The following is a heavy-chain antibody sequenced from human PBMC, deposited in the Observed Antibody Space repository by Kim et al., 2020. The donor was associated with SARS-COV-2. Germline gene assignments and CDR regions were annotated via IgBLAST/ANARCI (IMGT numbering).Heavy chain of an antibody. J-gene: IGHJ4*01. D-gene: IGHD2-2*02. CDR1: GYTFTSYD. CDR2: MNADNGNT. Sequence: ASVKVSCKASGYTFTSYDINWVRQAPGQGLEWMGWMNADNGNTNYAQKFQGRVTMTRNTSISTAYMELSSLRSEDTAVYYCARGRLYNNIGGIYTTFDY. CDR3: ARGRLYNNIGGIYTTFDY. V-gene: IGHV1-8*01.